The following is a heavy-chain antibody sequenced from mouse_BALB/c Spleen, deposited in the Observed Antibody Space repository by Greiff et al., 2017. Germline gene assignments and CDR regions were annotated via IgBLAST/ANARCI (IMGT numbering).Heavy chain of an antibody. CDR2: IWAGGST. V-gene: IGHV2-9*02. Sequence: VKLQESGPGLVAPSQSLSITCTVSGFSLTSYGVHWVRQPPGKGLEWLGVIWAGGSTNYNSALMSRLSISKDNSKSQVFLKMNSLQTDDTAMYYCARDRGITTGYYFDYWGQGTTLTVSS. CDR3: ARDRGITTGYYFDY. D-gene: IGHD2-4*01. J-gene: IGHJ2*01. CDR1: GFSLTSYG.